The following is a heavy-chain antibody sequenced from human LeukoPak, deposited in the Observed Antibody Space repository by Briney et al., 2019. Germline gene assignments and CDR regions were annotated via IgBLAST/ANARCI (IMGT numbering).Heavy chain of an antibody. Sequence: SVKVSCKASGGTFSSYAISWVRQAPGQGLEWMGRIIPMLGIANYAQKFQGRVTITADKSTSTAYMELSSLRSEDTAVYYCARVAMVRGVITSTWFDPWGQGTLVTVSS. CDR2: IIPMLGIA. J-gene: IGHJ5*02. V-gene: IGHV1-69*04. CDR1: GGTFSSYA. CDR3: ARVAMVRGVITSTWFDP. D-gene: IGHD3-10*01.